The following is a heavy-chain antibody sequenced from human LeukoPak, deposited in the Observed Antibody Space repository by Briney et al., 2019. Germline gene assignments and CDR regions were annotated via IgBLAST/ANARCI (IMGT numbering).Heavy chain of an antibody. CDR3: ERDYSY. D-gene: IGHD1-26*01. Sequence: GGSLRLSCAASGFTVNSNYISWVRQAPGKGLEWVSVIYTGGSTYYADSVKGRFTISRDNSKNTVYLQMNSLRAEDTAVYYCERDYSYWGQGTLVTVSS. J-gene: IGHJ4*02. CDR1: GFTVNSNY. CDR2: IYTGGST. V-gene: IGHV3-66*01.